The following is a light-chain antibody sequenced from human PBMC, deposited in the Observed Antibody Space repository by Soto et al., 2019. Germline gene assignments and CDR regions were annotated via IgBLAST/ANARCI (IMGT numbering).Light chain of an antibody. CDR1: SSDVGGYNY. CDR3: SSYAGSSNV. Sequence: QPVLTQPPSASGSPGQSVAISCTGTSSDVGGYNYVSCYQQHPGKAPKLMIYEVNKRPSGVPDRFSGSKSGNTASLTVSGLQAEDEADYYCSSYAGSSNVFGTGTKLTVL. V-gene: IGLV2-8*01. J-gene: IGLJ1*01. CDR2: EVN.